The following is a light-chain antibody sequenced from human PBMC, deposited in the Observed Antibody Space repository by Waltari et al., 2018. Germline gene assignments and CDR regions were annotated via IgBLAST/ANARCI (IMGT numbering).Light chain of an antibody. Sequence: SYVLTQPPSVSVAPGQTARITCGGNSIESKMEHWYQRKPGQAPVLVVYDDNHRPSGIPERFSGSNFGNTATLTISRVEAGDEADYLCQVWDSVTDPWVFGGGTKLTVL. CDR2: DDN. V-gene: IGLV3-21*02. CDR3: QVWDSVTDPWV. CDR1: SIESKM. J-gene: IGLJ3*02.